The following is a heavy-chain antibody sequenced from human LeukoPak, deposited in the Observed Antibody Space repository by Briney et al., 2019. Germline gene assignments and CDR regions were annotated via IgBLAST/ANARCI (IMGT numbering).Heavy chain of an antibody. Sequence: GGSLRLSCAASGFSVDYNYMTWVRQAPGRGLEWVASIDDTGTRYAASVKGRFDISRDISKNTVSLHLNNVRADDTGLYFCARESGSLTKVTYYGLDIWGPGTTVAVTS. CDR1: GFSVDYNY. V-gene: IGHV3-66*01. CDR2: IDDTGT. CDR3: ARESGSLTKVTYYGLDI. J-gene: IGHJ6*02. D-gene: IGHD3-3*01.